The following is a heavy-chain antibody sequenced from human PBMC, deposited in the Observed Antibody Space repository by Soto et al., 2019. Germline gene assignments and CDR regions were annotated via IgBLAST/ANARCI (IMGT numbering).Heavy chain of an antibody. Sequence: QAHLVESGGGVVQPGRSLRLSCAASGFTFTSYGMHWVRQAPGTRLEWVAVISYDGGLQHYADSVKGRFTISRDNSKNMVLLQMNSLRAEDTAVYYCVSDRGYGHASAPYSWGQGTPVSVSS. CDR3: VSDRGYGHASAPYS. CDR2: ISYDGGLQ. V-gene: IGHV3-30*03. D-gene: IGHD5-18*01. J-gene: IGHJ4*02. CDR1: GFTFTSYG.